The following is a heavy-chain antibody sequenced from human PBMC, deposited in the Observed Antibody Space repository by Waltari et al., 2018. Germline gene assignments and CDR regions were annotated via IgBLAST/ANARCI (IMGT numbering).Heavy chain of an antibody. Sequence: QLQLQESGPGLAKPSETLSLTCTVSGGSISRSSYYWGWSRQSPGKGMEWTGSIDYSGRFDYNPTLKSRVTISGDTSKNQFSLELTSVTAADTAVYYCARHWKKSGYRFDPWGQGTLVTVSS. V-gene: IGHV4-39*01. D-gene: IGHD5-12*01. CDR1: GGSISRSSYY. J-gene: IGHJ5*02. CDR2: IDYSGRF. CDR3: ARHWKKSGYRFDP.